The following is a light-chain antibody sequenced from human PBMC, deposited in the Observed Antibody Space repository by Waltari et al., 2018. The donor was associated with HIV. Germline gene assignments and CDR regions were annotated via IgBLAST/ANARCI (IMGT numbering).Light chain of an antibody. J-gene: IGKJ1*01. CDR1: PSVLSRSNNKNY. CDR3: QQYYSSPWT. CDR2: WAS. Sequence: IVMTQSPDPLAVSLFARATINCKSSPSVLSRSNNKNYLAWYQQKPGQPPKLLIYWASTRESGVPDRFSGSGSGTDFTLTINSLQAEDVAVYFCQQYYSSPWTFGLGTKVEIK. V-gene: IGKV4-1*01.